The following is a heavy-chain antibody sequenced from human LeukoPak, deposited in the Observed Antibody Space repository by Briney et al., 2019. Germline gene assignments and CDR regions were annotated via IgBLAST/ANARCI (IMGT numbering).Heavy chain of an antibody. CDR3: ARYGGSYYRTKYYFDY. J-gene: IGHJ4*02. Sequence: SETLSLTCTVSGGSISSSSYYWGWIRQPPGKGLEWIGSIYYSGSTNYNPSLKSRVTISVDTSKNQFSLKLSSVTAADTAVYYCARYGGSYYRTKYYFDYWGQGTLVTVSS. CDR1: GGSISSSSYY. V-gene: IGHV4-39*07. CDR2: IYYSGST. D-gene: IGHD1-26*01.